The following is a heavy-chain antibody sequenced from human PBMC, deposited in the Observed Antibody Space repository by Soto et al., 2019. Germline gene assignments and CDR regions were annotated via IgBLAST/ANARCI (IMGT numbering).Heavy chain of an antibody. Sequence: GASLKISCKGSGYIFTSYWIGWVRQMPGKGLEWMGIIYPSDSETRYSPSFQGQVTISADRSINTAYLQWSSLKASDTAIYYCATSIAVAAPGFDYWGQGTLVTVSS. CDR1: GYIFTSYW. J-gene: IGHJ4*02. CDR2: IYPSDSET. V-gene: IGHV5-51*01. D-gene: IGHD6-19*01. CDR3: ATSIAVAAPGFDY.